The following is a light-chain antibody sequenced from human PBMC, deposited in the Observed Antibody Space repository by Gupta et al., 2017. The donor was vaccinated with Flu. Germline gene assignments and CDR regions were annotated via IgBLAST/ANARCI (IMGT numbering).Light chain of an antibody. CDR3: QQSDDYPRT. J-gene: IGKJ1*01. V-gene: IGKV1-39*01. CDR1: QSVFRN. CDR2: AAS. Sequence: PSSLSASVGDRVTIACRARQSVFRNLDWSQQKPGIAPRLLIYAASTLQTGVSSRFNGSGSGTDFTLTITNLQPEDFATYSCQQSDDYPRTFGEGTKVEFK.